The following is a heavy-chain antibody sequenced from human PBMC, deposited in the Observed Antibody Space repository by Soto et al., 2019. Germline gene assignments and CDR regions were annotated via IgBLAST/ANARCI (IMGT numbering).Heavy chain of an antibody. CDR1: GDSVSSDITS. CDR3: ARGNALDV. V-gene: IGHV6-1*01. D-gene: IGHD3-10*01. Sequence: SQTLSLTCAISGDSVSSDITSWNWIRQSPSRGLEWLGRTYYRSKWFHDYAASVKSRITINPDTSKNQFSLELNSMTPEDTAVYYCARGNALDVWGQGTVVTVSS. CDR2: TYYRSKWFH. J-gene: IGHJ3*01.